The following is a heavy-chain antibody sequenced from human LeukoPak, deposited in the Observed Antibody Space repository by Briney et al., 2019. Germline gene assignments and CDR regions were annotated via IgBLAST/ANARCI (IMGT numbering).Heavy chain of an antibody. CDR1: GGTFSSYA. V-gene: IGHV1-69*13. CDR2: IIPIFGTA. J-gene: IGHJ5*02. CDR3: AREGGLYCSSTSCYRISWFDP. Sequence: GASVRVSCKASGGTFSSYAISWVRQAPGQGLEWMGGIIPIFGTANYAQKFQGRVTITADESTSTAYMELSSLRSEDTAVYYCAREGGLYCSSTSCYRISWFDPWGQGTLVTVSS. D-gene: IGHD2-2*02.